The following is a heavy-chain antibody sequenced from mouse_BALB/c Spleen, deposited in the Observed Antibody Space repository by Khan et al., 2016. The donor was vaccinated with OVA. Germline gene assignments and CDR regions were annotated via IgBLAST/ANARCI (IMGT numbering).Heavy chain of an antibody. Sequence: VQLKQSGPSLVKPSQTLSLTCSVTGDSITSGYWCWIRKFPGNKLEYMGYILYSGSTYYNPSLKSRISITRHTSQNQYYLQFNSVTTEDTATYCCARSTYRYAFAYWGQGTLVTVSA. CDR1: GDSITSGY. J-gene: IGHJ3*01. V-gene: IGHV3-8*02. CDR3: ARSTYRYAFAY. CDR2: ILYSGST. D-gene: IGHD2-14*01.